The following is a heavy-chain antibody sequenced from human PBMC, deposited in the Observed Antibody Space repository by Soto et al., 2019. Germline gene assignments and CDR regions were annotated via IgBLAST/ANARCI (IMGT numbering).Heavy chain of an antibody. Sequence: QVHLVQSGAEVKKAGSSVKVSCKAPGGTFKNNGISWVRQAPGQGLEWMGGSIPVFGTTNYAQKFQGRLSITADDFTSTVYMELSRLRYEETAVYYCARENGVAVATILYYFDYWGPGTLVTVSS. CDR1: GGTFKNNG. D-gene: IGHD5-12*01. V-gene: IGHV1-69*01. CDR2: SIPVFGTT. CDR3: ARENGVAVATILYYFDY. J-gene: IGHJ4*02.